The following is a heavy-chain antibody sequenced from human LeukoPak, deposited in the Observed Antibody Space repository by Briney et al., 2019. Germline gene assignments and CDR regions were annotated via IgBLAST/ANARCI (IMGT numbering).Heavy chain of an antibody. D-gene: IGHD3-3*01. V-gene: IGHV4-31*03. Sequence: SETLSLTCTVSGGSISSGGYYWSWIRQHPGKGLEWIGYIYYSGSTYYNPSLKSRVTISVDTSKNQFSLKLSSVTAADTAVYYCARAGYDFWSGYYTGSWFDPWGQGTLVTVSS. CDR1: GGSISSGGYY. CDR2: IYYSGST. CDR3: ARAGYDFWSGYYTGSWFDP. J-gene: IGHJ5*02.